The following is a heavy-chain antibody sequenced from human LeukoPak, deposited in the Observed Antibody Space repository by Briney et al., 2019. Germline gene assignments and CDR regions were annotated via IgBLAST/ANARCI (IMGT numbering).Heavy chain of an antibody. CDR3: ARDLLYYDSSGAFDI. D-gene: IGHD3-22*01. J-gene: IGHJ3*02. CDR2: IKQDGSEK. Sequence: GGSLRLSCAASGFTFSSYWMTWVRQAPGKGLEWVANIKQDGSEKYYVDSVKGRFTVSRDNPKNSLYLQMNSLRAEDTAVYYCARDLLYYDSSGAFDIWGQGTMVTVSS. V-gene: IGHV3-7*01. CDR1: GFTFSSYW.